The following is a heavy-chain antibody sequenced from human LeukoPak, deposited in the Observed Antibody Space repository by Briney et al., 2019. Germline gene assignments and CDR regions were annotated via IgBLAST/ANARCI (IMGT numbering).Heavy chain of an antibody. V-gene: IGHV4-34*01. J-gene: IGHJ6*02. D-gene: IGHD2-2*01. CDR2: INHSGST. Sequence: SETLSLTCAVYGGSLSGYYWSWIRQPPGKGLEWIGEINHSGSTNYNPSLKSRVIISVDTSKNQFSLKLSSVTAADTAVYFCASALGSSTSSYGMDVWGQGTTVTVSS. CDR3: ASALGSSTSSYGMDV. CDR1: GGSLSGYY.